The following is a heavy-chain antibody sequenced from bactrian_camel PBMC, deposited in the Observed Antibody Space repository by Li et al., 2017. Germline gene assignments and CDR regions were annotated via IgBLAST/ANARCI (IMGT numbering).Heavy chain of an antibody. CDR1: GFTFGDHD. Sequence: HVQLVESGGGSVQAGESLRLSCTASGFTFGDHDAAWYRQAPGRECEQISTLTVDDHQWYADSVKGRFSIARDNGKNTVYLQMNSLKTEDTAVYYCASDNQLKMVGQGTQVTVS. V-gene: IGHV3S53*01. J-gene: IGHJ4*01. CDR2: LTVDDHQ.